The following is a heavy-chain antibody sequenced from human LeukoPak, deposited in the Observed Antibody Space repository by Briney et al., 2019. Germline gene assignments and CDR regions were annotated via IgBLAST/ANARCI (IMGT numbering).Heavy chain of an antibody. V-gene: IGHV3-74*01. CDR2: INTDGSGT. Sequence: GGSLRLSCAASGFTFSWYWMDWVRQDPGKGLVWVSHINTDGSGTRYADSVKGRFTISRDNSKNTVYLQMNSLRAEDTAIYYCAKEFDSSGYFDDWGQGTLVTVSS. D-gene: IGHD3-22*01. CDR3: AKEFDSSGYFDD. CDR1: GFTFSWYW. J-gene: IGHJ4*02.